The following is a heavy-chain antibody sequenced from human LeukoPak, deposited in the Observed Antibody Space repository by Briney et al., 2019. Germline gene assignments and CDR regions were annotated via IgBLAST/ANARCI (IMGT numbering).Heavy chain of an antibody. CDR3: ARGRDTAMVTFYY. J-gene: IGHJ4*02. CDR2: IYYSGST. CDR1: GGSISSGGYY. V-gene: IGHV4-31*03. D-gene: IGHD5-18*01. Sequence: PSQILSLTRTVSGGSISSGGYYWSWIRQHPGKGLEWIGYIYYSGSTYYNPSLKSRVTISVDTSKNQFSLKLSSVTAADTAVYYCARGRDTAMVTFYYWGQGTLVTVSS.